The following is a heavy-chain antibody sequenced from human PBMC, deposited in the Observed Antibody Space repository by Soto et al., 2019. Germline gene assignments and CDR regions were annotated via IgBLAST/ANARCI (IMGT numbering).Heavy chain of an antibody. CDR3: TTDDWGYDILTGYYNNYFDY. Sequence: GGSLRLSCAASGFTFSNAWMSWVRQAPGKGLEWVGRIKSKTDGGTTDYAAPVKGRFTISRDDSKNTLYLQMNSLKTEDTAVYYCTTDDWGYDILTGYYNNYFDYWGQGTLVTVSS. V-gene: IGHV3-15*01. D-gene: IGHD3-9*01. CDR1: GFTFSNAW. J-gene: IGHJ4*02. CDR2: IKSKTDGGTT.